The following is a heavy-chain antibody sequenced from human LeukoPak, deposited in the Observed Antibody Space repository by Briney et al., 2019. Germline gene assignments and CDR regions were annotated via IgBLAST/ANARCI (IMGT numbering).Heavy chain of an antibody. J-gene: IGHJ4*02. V-gene: IGHV1-69*13. CDR2: IIPIFGTA. CDR1: GGTFSSYA. Sequence: SVNVSCKASGGTFSSYAISWVRQAPGQGLEWMGGIIPIFGTANYAQKFQGRVTITADESTSTAYMELSSLRSEDTAVYYCAAVLTGYRDHFDYWGQGTLVTVSS. D-gene: IGHD3-9*01. CDR3: AAVLTGYRDHFDY.